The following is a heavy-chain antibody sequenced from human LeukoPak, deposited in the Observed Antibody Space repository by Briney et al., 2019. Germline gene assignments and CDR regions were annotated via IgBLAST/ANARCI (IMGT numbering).Heavy chain of an antibody. D-gene: IGHD4-17*01. Sequence: SETLSLTCTVSGGAINDYYWTWIRQAPGKGLEWIGYISNSGTTDYNPSLKSRVTMSVDTSNNEFSLRLTSVTAADTAMYYCARVVRGAVTSNCFDPWGQGTLVTVSS. CDR3: ARVVRGAVTSNCFDP. V-gene: IGHV4-59*01. CDR2: ISNSGTT. J-gene: IGHJ5*02. CDR1: GGAINDYY.